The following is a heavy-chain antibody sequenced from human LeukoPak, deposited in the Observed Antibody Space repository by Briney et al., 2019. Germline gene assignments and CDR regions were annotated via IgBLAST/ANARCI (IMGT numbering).Heavy chain of an antibody. CDR2: IYTSGST. Sequence: PSETLSLTCTVSGGSISSYYWSWIRQPAGRGLEWIGRIYTSGSTNYNPSLKSRVTMSVDTSKNQFSLKLSSVTAADTAVYYCARAKSSGSYYNWFDPWGQGTLVTVSS. J-gene: IGHJ5*02. V-gene: IGHV4-4*07. CDR3: ARAKSSGSYYNWFDP. D-gene: IGHD1-26*01. CDR1: GGSISSYY.